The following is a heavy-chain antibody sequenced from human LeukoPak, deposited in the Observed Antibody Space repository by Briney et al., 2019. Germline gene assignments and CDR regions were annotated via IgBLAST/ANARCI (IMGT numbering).Heavy chain of an antibody. V-gene: IGHV1-46*01. Sequence: EASVKVSCKASGYTFTSYYMHWVRQAPGQGLEWMGIINPSGGSTSYAQKFQGRVTMTRDTSTSTVYMELSSLRSEDTAVYYCARGGYSSGSLSSFPAYYYGMDVWGQGTTVTVSS. CDR3: ARGGYSSGSLSSFPAYYYGMDV. CDR2: INPSGGST. J-gene: IGHJ6*02. D-gene: IGHD6-19*01. CDR1: GYTFTSYY.